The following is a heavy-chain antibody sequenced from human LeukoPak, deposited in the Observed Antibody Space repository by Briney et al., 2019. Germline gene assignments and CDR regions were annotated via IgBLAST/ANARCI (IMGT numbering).Heavy chain of an antibody. CDR2: MNPNSGNT. CDR3: ANPGGYSSGWTPFDY. V-gene: IGHV1-8*01. CDR1: GYTFTSYD. J-gene: IGHJ4*02. Sequence: ASVKVSCKASGYTFTSYDINWVRQATGQGLEWMGWMNPNSGNTGYAQKFQGRVTMTRNTSISTAYMELNSLRAEDTAVYYCANPGGYSSGWTPFDYWGQGTLVTVSS. D-gene: IGHD6-19*01.